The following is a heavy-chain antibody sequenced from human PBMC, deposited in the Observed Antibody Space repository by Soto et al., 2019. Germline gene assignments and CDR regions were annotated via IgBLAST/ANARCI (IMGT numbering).Heavy chain of an antibody. J-gene: IGHJ4*02. D-gene: IGHD3-22*01. V-gene: IGHV4-31*03. CDR1: GVSISSGGYY. CDR3: ARDPQYTDKSGYYLYYGNFEG. CDR2: SSYSGNT. Sequence: NPSEPLSLTCTVSGVSISSGGYYWNWIRQHPGKGLEWIGYSSYSGNTYYNPSLNSRVTISVDTSKTQFSLRLSSVTAADTAVYYCARDPQYTDKSGYYLYYGNFEGWGQGIPVRVPT.